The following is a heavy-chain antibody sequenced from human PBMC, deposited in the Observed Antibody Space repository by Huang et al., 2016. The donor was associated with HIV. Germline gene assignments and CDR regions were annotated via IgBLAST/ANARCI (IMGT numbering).Heavy chain of an antibody. CDR2: ITSGSGSI. Sequence: EVQLMESGGGLVQPGGSLRLSCAASGFTFSTYNMNWVRQDPGKGLEWVSYITSGSGSIYYADSVKCRFTISRDNAKNSLYLQMNSLRAEDTAVYYCARFGSYYYGSGSYLDAFDIWGQGTMVTVSS. CDR1: GFTFSTYN. J-gene: IGHJ3*02. V-gene: IGHV3-48*01. CDR3: ARFGSYYYGSGSYLDAFDI. D-gene: IGHD3-10*01.